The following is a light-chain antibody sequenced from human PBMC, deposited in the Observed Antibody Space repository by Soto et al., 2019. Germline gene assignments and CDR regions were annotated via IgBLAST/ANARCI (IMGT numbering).Light chain of an antibody. CDR2: GAS. CDR1: QSVSSN. Sequence: EIVMTQSPVTLSVSPGERATLSCRASQSVSSNLAWYQQKPGQAPRLLIYGASTRATGVPARFSGSGSVTEFTLTISSLQSEDFAVYYCQQYNNWPPLTFGGGTKVDIK. V-gene: IGKV3-15*01. J-gene: IGKJ4*02. CDR3: QQYNNWPPLT.